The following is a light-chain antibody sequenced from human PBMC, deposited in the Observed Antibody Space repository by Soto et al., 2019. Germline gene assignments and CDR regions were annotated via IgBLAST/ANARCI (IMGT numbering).Light chain of an antibody. V-gene: IGLV2-14*01. CDR2: DVR. CDR3: SSYTTISTYV. J-gene: IGLJ1*01. CDR1: SSDVGGYNY. Sequence: SVLTQPASVSGSPGQSITLSCTGNSSDVGGYNYVSWYQQHPGKAPKLMIYDVRNRPSGVSNRFSGSKSVNTASLTISGLQAEDEADYYCSSYTTISTYVFGTGTKVTV.